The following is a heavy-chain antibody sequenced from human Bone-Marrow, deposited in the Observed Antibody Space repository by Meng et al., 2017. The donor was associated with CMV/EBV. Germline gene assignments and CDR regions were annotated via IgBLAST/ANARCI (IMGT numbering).Heavy chain of an antibody. Sequence: ASVKVSCKASGYTFSSYDINWVRQATGQGLEWVGWMSPNSGNTGYAQKFQGRVTMTRNTSISTAYMELSSLRSEDTAVYYCARRRGVGIVAGYYFDYWGQGTLVTVSS. V-gene: IGHV1-8*01. CDR1: GYTFSSYD. CDR2: MSPNSGNT. J-gene: IGHJ4*02. CDR3: ARRRGVGIVAGYYFDY. D-gene: IGHD5-12*01.